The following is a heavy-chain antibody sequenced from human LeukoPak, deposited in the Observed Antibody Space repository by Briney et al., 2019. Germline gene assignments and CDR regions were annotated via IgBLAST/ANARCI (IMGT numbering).Heavy chain of an antibody. Sequence: GASVKVSCKASGYTFINYGVTWVRQAPGQGLEWMGWISAFNGNTNYAQKLQGRVTMTTETSTSTAYMELRSLRSDDTAVYYCARALSRGYSGYDYGLGYWGQGTLVTVSS. CDR2: ISAFNGNT. V-gene: IGHV1-18*01. J-gene: IGHJ4*02. D-gene: IGHD5-12*01. CDR1: GYTFINYG. CDR3: ARALSRGYSGYDYGLGY.